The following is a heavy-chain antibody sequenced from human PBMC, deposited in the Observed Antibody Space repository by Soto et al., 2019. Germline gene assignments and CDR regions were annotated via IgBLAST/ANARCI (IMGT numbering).Heavy chain of an antibody. Sequence: SETMCLTCTVAGGSISSSSYYCGWIRQPPGKGLEWIGSIYYSGSNYHNPSLKSRVTMSVDKSKNQFSLKMTSVTAADTGVYYCASKFVELLADAFDIWGKGTVVTVSS. J-gene: IGHJ3*02. CDR2: IYYSGSN. CDR3: ASKFVELLADAFDI. D-gene: IGHD3-10*01. CDR1: GGSISSSSYY. V-gene: IGHV4-39*07.